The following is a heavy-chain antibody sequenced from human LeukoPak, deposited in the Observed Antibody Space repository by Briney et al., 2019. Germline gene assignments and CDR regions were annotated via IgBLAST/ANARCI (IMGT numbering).Heavy chain of an antibody. V-gene: IGHV4-39*01. Sequence: SETLSLPFSVSGDSISSSNFHWGWIRPSPGKGLEWIGTIDYRGRTFYNPSLNNRVTISADTSRNQLSLKLSSVTAIDTAIYYCVRRVNTYGGWFDRWGQGALVTVSS. CDR3: VRRVNTYGGWFDR. CDR1: GDSISSSNFH. CDR2: IDYRGRT. D-gene: IGHD5-18*01. J-gene: IGHJ5*02.